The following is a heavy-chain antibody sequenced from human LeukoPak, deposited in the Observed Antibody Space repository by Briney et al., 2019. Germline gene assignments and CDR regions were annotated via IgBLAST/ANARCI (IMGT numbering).Heavy chain of an antibody. J-gene: IGHJ4*02. CDR3: AKTFLWYYFDY. CDR1: GFTFSSYG. Sequence: GGSLRLSCAASGFTFSSYGMSWVRQAPGKGLEWVSTISGSGGSTYYADSVKGRFTISRDNSKNTLYLQMNSLRAEDTAVYYCAKTFLWYYFDYWGQGILVTVSS. D-gene: IGHD2-21*01. V-gene: IGHV3-23*01. CDR2: ISGSGGST.